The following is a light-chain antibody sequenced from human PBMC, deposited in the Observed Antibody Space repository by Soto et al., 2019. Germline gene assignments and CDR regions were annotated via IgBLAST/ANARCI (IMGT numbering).Light chain of an antibody. CDR2: KAS. CDR3: QQYKAYSYT. J-gene: IGKJ2*01. CDR1: QSLNFR. Sequence: EIEMTQSPSTLSASVGDRVTITCRATQSLNFRLAWYQQKPGKAPKLLISKASSLESGVPSRFSGSGSGTEFSLTISSLQPDDFATYYCQQYKAYSYTFGQGTKLEMK. V-gene: IGKV1-5*03.